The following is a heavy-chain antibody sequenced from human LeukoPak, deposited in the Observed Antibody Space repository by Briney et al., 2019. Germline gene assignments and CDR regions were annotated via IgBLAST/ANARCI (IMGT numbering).Heavy chain of an antibody. Sequence: GASVKVSCKASGGTFSSYAISWVRQAPGQGLEWMGWINTNTGNPTYAQGFTGRFVFSLDTSVSTAYLQISSLKAEDTAVYYCARGSRVNYYYMDVWGKGTTVTVSS. J-gene: IGHJ6*03. CDR3: ARGSRVNYYYMDV. V-gene: IGHV7-4-1*02. CDR2: INTNTGNP. CDR1: GGTFSSYA. D-gene: IGHD4-23*01.